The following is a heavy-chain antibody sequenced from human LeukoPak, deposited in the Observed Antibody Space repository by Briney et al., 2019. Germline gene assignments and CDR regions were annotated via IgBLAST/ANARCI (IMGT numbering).Heavy chain of an antibody. CDR3: AREQGSGIAVAGNAFDI. Sequence: GGSLRLSCAASGFTVSSNYMSWVGQAPGKGLEWVAVIYSDGSTYYADSLMGRFTISRDNSKNTLYLQMNSLRAEDTAVYYCAREQGSGIAVAGNAFDIWGQGTMVTVSS. D-gene: IGHD6-19*01. J-gene: IGHJ3*02. CDR2: IYSDGST. CDR1: GFTVSSNY. V-gene: IGHV3-66*01.